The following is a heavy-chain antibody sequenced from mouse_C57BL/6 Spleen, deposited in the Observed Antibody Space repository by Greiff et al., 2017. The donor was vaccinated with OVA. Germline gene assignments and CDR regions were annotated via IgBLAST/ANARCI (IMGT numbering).Heavy chain of an antibody. J-gene: IGHJ3*01. CDR2: IYPRSGNT. CDR1: GYTFTSYG. D-gene: IGHD2-3*01. CDR3: ASLSDGYLHSWFAY. Sequence: QVQLQQSGAELARPGASVKLSCKASGYTFTSYGISWVKQRTGQGLEWIGAIYPRSGNTYYNEKFKGKATLTADKSSSTAYMELRSLTSEDSAVYFCASLSDGYLHSWFAYWGQGTLVTVSA. V-gene: IGHV1-81*01.